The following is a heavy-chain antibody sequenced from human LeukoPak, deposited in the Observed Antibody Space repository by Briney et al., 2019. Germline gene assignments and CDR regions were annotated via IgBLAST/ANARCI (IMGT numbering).Heavy chain of an antibody. J-gene: IGHJ4*02. CDR3: ARVVISYGIAAALIDY. V-gene: IGHV1-18*01. D-gene: IGHD6-13*01. CDR1: SYTLTNYG. Sequence: GASVKVSCKASSYTLTNYGISWVRQAPGQGLEWMGWISAYNGNTNYAQNLQGRVTMTTDTSTSTAYMGLRSLRSDDTAVYYCARVVISYGIAAALIDYWGQGTLVTVSS. CDR2: ISAYNGNT.